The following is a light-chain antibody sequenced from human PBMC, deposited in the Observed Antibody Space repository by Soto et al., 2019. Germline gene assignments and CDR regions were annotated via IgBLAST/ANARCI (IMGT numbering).Light chain of an antibody. CDR3: SSYTSSSSFV. J-gene: IGLJ1*01. CDR1: SSDVGRYNY. Sequence: QSALTQPASVSVSPGQSITISCTGTSSDVGRYNYVSWYQQHPGKAPKLMIYVVSNRPSGVSNRFSGSKSGNTASLTISGLQAEDETDYYCSSYTSSSSFVFGIGTKVTFL. CDR2: VVS. V-gene: IGLV2-14*01.